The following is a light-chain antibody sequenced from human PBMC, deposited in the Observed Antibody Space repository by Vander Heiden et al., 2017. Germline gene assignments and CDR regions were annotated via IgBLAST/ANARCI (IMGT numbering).Light chain of an antibody. CDR3: QQRSNWPLLT. V-gene: IGKV3-11*01. CDR1: QSVSSY. Sequence: EIVLTQSPATLSLSPRERATLSCRASQSVSSYLAWYQQKPGQAPRLLIYDASNRATGIPARFSGSGSGTDFTLTISSLEPEDFAVYYCQQRSNWPLLTLGGGTKVEIK. J-gene: IGKJ4*01. CDR2: DAS.